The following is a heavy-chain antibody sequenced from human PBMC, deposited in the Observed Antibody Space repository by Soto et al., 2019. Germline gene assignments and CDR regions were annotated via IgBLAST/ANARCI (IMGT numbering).Heavy chain of an antibody. D-gene: IGHD3-10*01. CDR1: GGSISSGGYY. CDR2: IMYSGYS. J-gene: IGHJ6*02. V-gene: IGHV4-61*08. CDR3: ARHGFGPLHGLVDV. Sequence: PSETLSLTCTVSGGSISSGGYYWSWIRHHPGKGLEWIGYIMYSGYSAYNLSLKRRVTMSMDTSKTQFSLMLESVTATDTAVYYCARHGFGPLHGLVDVWGQGTTVTVSS.